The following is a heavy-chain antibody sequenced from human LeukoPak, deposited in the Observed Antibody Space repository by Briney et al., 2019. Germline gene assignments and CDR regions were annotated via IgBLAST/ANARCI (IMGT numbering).Heavy chain of an antibody. CDR1: GFTFRSYE. D-gene: IGHD3-3*01. CDR2: VSYDGRDK. CDR3: ARAGGREIEWSYSDS. Sequence: PGGSLRLSCAASGFTFRSYEMNWVRQAPGKGLEWVAVVSYDGRDKYYADSVKGRFTISRDNSYNTVNLQMNSLRDEDTAVYYCARAGGREIEWSYSDSWGQGTLVTVSS. V-gene: IGHV3-30*14. J-gene: IGHJ4*02.